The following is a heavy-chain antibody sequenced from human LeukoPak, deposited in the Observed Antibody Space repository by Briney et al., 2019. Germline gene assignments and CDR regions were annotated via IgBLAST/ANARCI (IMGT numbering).Heavy chain of an antibody. J-gene: IGHJ4*02. D-gene: IGHD6-13*01. V-gene: IGHV4-39*01. CDR3: ARHASYSSSWTDFDY. CDR2: IYYSGST. CDR1: GGSISSSSYY. Sequence: SETLSLTCTVSGGSISSSSYYWGWIRQPPGKGLEWIGSIYYSGSTYYNPSLKSRVTISVDTSKNQFSLKLSSVTAADTAIYYCARHASYSSSWTDFDYWGQGALVTVSP.